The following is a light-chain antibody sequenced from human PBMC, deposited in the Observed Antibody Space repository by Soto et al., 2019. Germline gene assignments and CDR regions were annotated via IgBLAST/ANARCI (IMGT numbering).Light chain of an antibody. CDR2: ENN. CDR3: GTWEISLSTAQV. J-gene: IGLJ3*02. Sequence: QSVLTQPPSVSAAPGQKVTISCSGSSSNVGDNYVSWYQHLPGTAPNLLIYENNHRPSGIPDRFSVSKSGTSTTLVITGLRTEDEADCYCGTWEISLSTAQVFGGGTKLTVL. V-gene: IGLV1-51*02. CDR1: SSNVGDNY.